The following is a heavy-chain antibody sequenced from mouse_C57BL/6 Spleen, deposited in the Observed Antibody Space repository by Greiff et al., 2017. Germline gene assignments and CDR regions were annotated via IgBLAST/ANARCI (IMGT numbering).Heavy chain of an antibody. J-gene: IGHJ1*03. CDR2: INPSNGGT. D-gene: IGHD1-1*01. V-gene: IGHV1-53*01. CDR3: AIGSSCEGWYFAV. CDR1: SYTFTSYW. Sequence: QVHLQQPVTELLKPGASVKLSCKASSYTFTSYWMHLVKQRPGQGLEWIGNINPSNGGTNYNEKFKSKATLTVDKSSSTPYMQLSGLTSEDSAVYYYAIGSSCEGWYFAVWGTGATVTVST.